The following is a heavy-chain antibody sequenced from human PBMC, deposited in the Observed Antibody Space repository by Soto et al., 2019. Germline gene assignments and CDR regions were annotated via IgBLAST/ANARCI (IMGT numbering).Heavy chain of an antibody. J-gene: IGHJ5*02. Sequence: QVQLVQSGAEVKKPGASVKVSCKASGYTFTGYYMHWVRQAPGQGLEWMGWINPNSGGTNYAQKFRGRVTMTRDTSISTAYRELSRLRSDDTAVYYCARGRYCSSTSCYMGWFDPWGQGTLVTVSS. CDR3: ARGRYCSSTSCYMGWFDP. D-gene: IGHD2-2*02. CDR1: GYTFTGYY. V-gene: IGHV1-2*02. CDR2: INPNSGGT.